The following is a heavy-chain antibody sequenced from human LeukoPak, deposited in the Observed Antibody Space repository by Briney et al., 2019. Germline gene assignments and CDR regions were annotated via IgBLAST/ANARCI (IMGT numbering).Heavy chain of an antibody. CDR1: GGSISSYY. CDR3: ARTLSDHAFDV. D-gene: IGHD2/OR15-2a*01. V-gene: IGHV4-59*01. Sequence: SETLSLTCTVSGGSISSYYWSWIRQPPGKGLEWIGYIYYSGSTNYNPSLKSRVTISVDTSKNQFSLKLSSVTAADTAVYYCARTLSDHAFDVWGQGTMVTVSS. CDR2: IYYSGST. J-gene: IGHJ3*01.